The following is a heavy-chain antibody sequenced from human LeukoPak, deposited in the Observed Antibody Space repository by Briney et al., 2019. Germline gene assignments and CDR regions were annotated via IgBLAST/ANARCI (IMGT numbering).Heavy chain of an antibody. D-gene: IGHD3-22*01. V-gene: IGHV4-61*02. CDR2: IYTSGST. J-gene: IGHJ5*02. CDR3: VRGKNSSGYR. Sequence: SQTLSLTCTVSGGSISSGSYYWSWIRQPAGKGLEWIGRIYTSGSTNYNPSLKSRVTISVDTSKNQFSLKLSSVTAADTAVYYCVRGKNSSGYRWGQGTLVTVSS. CDR1: GGSISSGSYY.